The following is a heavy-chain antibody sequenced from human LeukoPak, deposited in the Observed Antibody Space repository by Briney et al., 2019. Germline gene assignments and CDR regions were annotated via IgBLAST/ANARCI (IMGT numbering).Heavy chain of an antibody. CDR1: RFTFSSYG. D-gene: IGHD3-22*01. V-gene: IGHV3-23*01. CDR2: VSGGGATT. Sequence: PGGSLRLSCAASRFTFSSYGMSWVRQSPGKGLEWVAGVSGGGATTYYADSVKGRFTISRDNSKNTLFLQMNSLRAEDTAVYYCASRNYYDSSGYYYYYFDYWGQGILVTVSS. CDR3: ASRNYYDSSGYYYYYFDY. J-gene: IGHJ4*02.